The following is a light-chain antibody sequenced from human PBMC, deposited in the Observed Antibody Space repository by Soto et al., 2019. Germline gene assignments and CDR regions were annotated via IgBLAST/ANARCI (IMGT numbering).Light chain of an antibody. CDR2: SND. Sequence: QTVVTQPPSASGTPGQRVTISCSGSSSNIGSNTVNWYQQLPGTAPKLLIYSNDQRPSGVPDRFSGSKSGTSASLAISGLQSEDEADYYCAAWDDSLNGVLFGGGTKVTVL. CDR3: AAWDDSLNGVL. CDR1: SSNIGSNT. J-gene: IGLJ2*01. V-gene: IGLV1-44*01.